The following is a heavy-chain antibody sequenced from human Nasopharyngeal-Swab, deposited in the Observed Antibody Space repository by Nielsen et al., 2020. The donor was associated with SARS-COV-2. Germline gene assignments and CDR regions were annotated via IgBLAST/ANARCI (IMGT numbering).Heavy chain of an antibody. J-gene: IGHJ4*02. CDR3: ARDPGKETIFGVVNLYFDY. V-gene: IGHV4-4*07. Sequence: SETLSLTCTVSGGSISSYYWSWIRQPAGKGLEWIGRIYTSGSTNYNPSLKSRVTISVDTSKNQFSLKLSSVTAADTAVYYCARDPGKETIFGVVNLYFDYWGQGTLVTVSS. CDR1: GGSISSYY. D-gene: IGHD3-3*01. CDR2: IYTSGST.